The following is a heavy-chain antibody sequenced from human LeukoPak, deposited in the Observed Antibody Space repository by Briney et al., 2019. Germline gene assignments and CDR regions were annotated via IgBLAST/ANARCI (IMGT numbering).Heavy chain of an antibody. CDR1: GGSINSGVYY. J-gene: IGHJ4*02. V-gene: IGHV4-31*03. D-gene: IGHD3-9*01. CDR2: IFYSGST. CDR3: AREDSDILTGYYLFDS. Sequence: SETLSLTCTVSGGSINSGVYYWSWLRQYPGKGLVWIGSIFYSGSTYYTPSLKSRITISGGTAKNQFSLKLSSVTAADTAVYYCAREDSDILTGYYLFDSWGQGTLVTVSS.